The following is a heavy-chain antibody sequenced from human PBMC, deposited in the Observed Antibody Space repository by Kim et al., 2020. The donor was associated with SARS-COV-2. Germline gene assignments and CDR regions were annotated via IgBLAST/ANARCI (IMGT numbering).Heavy chain of an antibody. J-gene: IGHJ4*02. D-gene: IGHD3-22*01. CDR3: TTGLYYYDSSEN. V-gene: IGHV3-15*01. Sequence: DYAAPVKGRFTISRDDSKHTLYLQMNSLKTEDTAVYYCTTGLYYYDSSENWGQGTLVTVSS.